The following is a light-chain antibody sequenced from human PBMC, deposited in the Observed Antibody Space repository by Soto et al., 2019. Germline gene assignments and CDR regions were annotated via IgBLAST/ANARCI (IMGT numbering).Light chain of an antibody. CDR3: QSYDSSLTALV. J-gene: IGLJ3*02. CDR1: SPNIGTGYD. V-gene: IGLV1-40*01. CDR2: GNN. Sequence: QSVLTQPPSVSGAPGQRVTISCTGRSPNIGTGYDVHWYQQLPGKAPKLLIYGNNNRPSGVPERFSGSKSGTSASLAITGLQAEDEGDYYCQSYDSSLTALVFGGGTKLTVL.